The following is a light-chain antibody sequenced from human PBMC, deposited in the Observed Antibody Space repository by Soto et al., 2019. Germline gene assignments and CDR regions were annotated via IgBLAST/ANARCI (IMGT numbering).Light chain of an antibody. J-gene: IGKJ1*01. CDR1: QSVGSSY. Sequence: EIVLTQSPGTLSLSPGERATLSCRASQSVGSSYLAWYQQKPGQAPRLLIYGASSRATGIPDRFSGSGFGTDFTLTISSLEPEDFAVYYCQQYGSSPTWTFGQGTKVEI. V-gene: IGKV3-20*01. CDR3: QQYGSSPTWT. CDR2: GAS.